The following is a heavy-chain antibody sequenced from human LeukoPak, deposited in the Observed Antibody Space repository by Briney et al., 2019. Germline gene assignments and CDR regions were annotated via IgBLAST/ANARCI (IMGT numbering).Heavy chain of an antibody. Sequence: GGSLRLSCAASGFTFSSYGMSWVRQAPGKGLEWVSAISGSGGSTYYADSVKGRFTISRDNSKNTLYLQMNSLRAEDTAVYYCARAKNSPMVRGVLGWVRRELKNPPAGFDPWGQGTLVTVSS. J-gene: IGHJ5*02. CDR1: GFTFSSYG. CDR2: ISGSGGST. V-gene: IGHV3-23*01. D-gene: IGHD3-10*01. CDR3: ARAKNSPMVRGVLGWVRRELKNPPAGFDP.